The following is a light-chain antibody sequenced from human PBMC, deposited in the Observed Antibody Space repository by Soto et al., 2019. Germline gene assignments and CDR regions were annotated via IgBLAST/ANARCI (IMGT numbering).Light chain of an antibody. CDR2: GAT. J-gene: IGKJ3*01. CDR3: QKYNNAPFT. V-gene: IGKV1-27*01. Sequence: DIQMTQSPYSLSASIGDRVTITCRASQAISIYLAWYQQKPGQVPNLLIYGATTLQSGVPSRFSGSVSGTDFTLPISSLQPEDVATYYCQKYNNAPFTFGPGTKVDIK. CDR1: QAISIY.